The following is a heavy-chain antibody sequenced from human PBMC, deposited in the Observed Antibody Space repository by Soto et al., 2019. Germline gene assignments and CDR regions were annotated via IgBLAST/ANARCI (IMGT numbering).Heavy chain of an antibody. CDR2: LPEIGTNT. Sequence: WWSLRLSCSASVFTFSNYGMSWFRQAPGKGLEWVSALPEIGTNTYYADSVKGRFTISGDNSKSTLFLQINNLRAGGTAVYYCAKKSGVGATWYFDYWGQGTLVTAPQ. V-gene: IGHV3-23*01. J-gene: IGHJ4*02. D-gene: IGHD1-26*01. CDR3: AKKSGVGATWYFDY. CDR1: VFTFSNYG.